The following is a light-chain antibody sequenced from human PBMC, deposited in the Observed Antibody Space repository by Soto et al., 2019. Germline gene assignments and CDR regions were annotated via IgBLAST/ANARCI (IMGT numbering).Light chain of an antibody. CDR1: YDISSS. CDR3: QQSNSITWT. V-gene: IGKV1-39*01. Sequence: DIQLTQSPSFLSASVEDRVTISCRASYDISSSLAWYQQKPGKAPKVLIYAASSLQSGVPSRFSGSGSETDFTLTISSLQPEDFATYSCQQSNSITWTFGQGTKVEIK. CDR2: AAS. J-gene: IGKJ1*01.